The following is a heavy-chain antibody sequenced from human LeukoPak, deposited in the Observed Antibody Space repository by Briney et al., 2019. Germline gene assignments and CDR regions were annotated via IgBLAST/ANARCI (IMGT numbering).Heavy chain of an antibody. CDR3: AKGIWILRYFDY. V-gene: IGHV3-23*01. CDR2: LSGSGGST. CDR1: GFTFSSYA. Sequence: GGSLRLSCAASGFTFSSYAMSWVRQAPGKGLEGVSALSGSGGSTFYPDSVKGRFTISRDNSKNTLYLQMNSLRAEDTAVYYCAKGIWILRYFDYWGQGTLVTVSS. J-gene: IGHJ4*02. D-gene: IGHD3-9*01.